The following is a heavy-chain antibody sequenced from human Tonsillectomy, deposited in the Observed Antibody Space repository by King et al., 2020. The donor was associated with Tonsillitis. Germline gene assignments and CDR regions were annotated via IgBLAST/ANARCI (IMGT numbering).Heavy chain of an antibody. V-gene: IGHV5-51*01. CDR3: ARHGYDSSGHDGFDL. Sequence: VQLVESGAEVKKPGESLKISCTGSGYRFTSYWIAWVRQMPGKGLEWMGIIYPRDSDTTYSPSFQGQVTISADKSISTAYLQWSSLKASDTAMYYCARHGYDSSGHDGFDLWGQGTMVTVSS. D-gene: IGHD3-22*01. CDR2: IYPRDSDT. J-gene: IGHJ3*01. CDR1: GYRFTSYW.